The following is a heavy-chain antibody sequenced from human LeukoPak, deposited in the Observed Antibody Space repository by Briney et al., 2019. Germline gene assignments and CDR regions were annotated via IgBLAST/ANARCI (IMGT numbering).Heavy chain of an antibody. Sequence: PGGSLRLSCAASGFTLSTYWMSWVRQAPGKGLEWVANIKQAGTEKKYVDSVKGRFTISRDNAKNSLYLQMNSLRAEDTAVYYCARVRSGYCNDYWGQGTLVTVSS. V-gene: IGHV3-7*05. D-gene: IGHD3-22*01. CDR1: GFTLSTYW. J-gene: IGHJ4*02. CDR2: IKQAGTEK. CDR3: ARVRSGYCNDY.